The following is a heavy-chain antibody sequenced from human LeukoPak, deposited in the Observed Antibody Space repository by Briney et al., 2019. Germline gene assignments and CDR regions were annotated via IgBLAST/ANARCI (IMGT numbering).Heavy chain of an antibody. V-gene: IGHV5-51*01. CDR3: ARHRGDCTSTSCFHYYFDY. CDR1: GYSFTNYW. Sequence: GESLKISCMASGYSFTNYWIGWVRQMPGKGLEWMGIIYPDDSETRYSPSFQGQVTISADKSITTAYLQWSSLKASDTAMYFCARHRGDCTSTSCFHYYFDYWGQGTLVTVSS. J-gene: IGHJ4*02. D-gene: IGHD2-2*01. CDR2: IYPDDSET.